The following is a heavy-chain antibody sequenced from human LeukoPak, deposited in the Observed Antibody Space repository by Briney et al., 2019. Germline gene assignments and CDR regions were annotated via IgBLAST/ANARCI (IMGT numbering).Heavy chain of an antibody. J-gene: IGHJ4*02. V-gene: IGHV4-39*01. D-gene: IGHD5-24*01. CDR3: AKIARRDGYKPPHDY. Sequence: SETLSLTCTVSNGSISSSSYYWGWVRQPPGKGLEWLGCIYYSGSTYYNPSLKSRVTISVDTSKSQFSLKLSSVTAADTAVYYCAKIARRDGYKPPHDYWGQGTLVTVSS. CDR1: NGSISSSSYY. CDR2: IYYSGST.